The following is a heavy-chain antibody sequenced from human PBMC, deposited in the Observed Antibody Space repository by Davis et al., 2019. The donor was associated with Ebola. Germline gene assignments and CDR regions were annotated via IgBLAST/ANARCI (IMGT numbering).Heavy chain of an antibody. D-gene: IGHD6-13*01. CDR3: ARRSQEQYSSRWYDY. V-gene: IGHV4-30-4*02. CDR1: GGSIGSADYY. CDR2: IYKSGST. Sequence: MPSETLSLTCTVSGGSIGSADYYWSWIRQPPGKGLEWIGYIYKSGSTYYTPSLRSRVSMSIDASKNQFSLNLSSVTAADTAVYYCARRSQEQYSSRWYDYWGQGTLVTVSS. J-gene: IGHJ4*02.